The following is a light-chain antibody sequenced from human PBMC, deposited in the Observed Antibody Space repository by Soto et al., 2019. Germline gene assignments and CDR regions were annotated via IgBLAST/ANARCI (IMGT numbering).Light chain of an antibody. Sequence: DIPMTQSPSSLSASVGDRVTIACRASQNITNFLNWYQQKPGKAPKLLIYAASSLQSGVPSRFSGSGSGTDFTLTISSLQPDDFATYYCQQYNNYSPWTFGQGTKVDIK. CDR3: QQYNNYSPWT. V-gene: IGKV1-5*01. CDR1: QNITNF. CDR2: AAS. J-gene: IGKJ1*01.